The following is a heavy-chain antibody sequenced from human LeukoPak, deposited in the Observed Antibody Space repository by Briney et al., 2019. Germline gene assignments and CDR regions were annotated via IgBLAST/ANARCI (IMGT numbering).Heavy chain of an antibody. CDR2: IDPNSGGT. CDR3: ARDLLRTTRDFDY. CDR1: GYTFTGHY. Sequence: GASVKVSCKASGYTFTGHYMHWVRQAPGQGLEWMGWIDPNSGGTNYAQKFQGRVTMTRDTSISTAYMELSSLRSDDTAVYYRARDLLRTTRDFDYWGQGTLVTVSS. D-gene: IGHD1-7*01. V-gene: IGHV1-2*02. J-gene: IGHJ4*02.